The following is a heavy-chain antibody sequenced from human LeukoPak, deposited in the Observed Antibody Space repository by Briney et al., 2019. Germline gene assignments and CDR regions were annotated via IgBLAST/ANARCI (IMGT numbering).Heavy chain of an antibody. Sequence: SETLSLTCTVSGVSMSSGPYYWGWIRQPPGKGLEWIGSIYYSGSTYYNPSLKSRVTISVDTSKNQFSLKLASVTAADTAIYYCAKGAGGFSYYNWFDPWGQGTLVTVSS. J-gene: IGHJ5*02. D-gene: IGHD5-18*01. V-gene: IGHV4-39*07. CDR1: GVSMSSGPYY. CDR2: IYYSGST. CDR3: AKGAGGFSYYNWFDP.